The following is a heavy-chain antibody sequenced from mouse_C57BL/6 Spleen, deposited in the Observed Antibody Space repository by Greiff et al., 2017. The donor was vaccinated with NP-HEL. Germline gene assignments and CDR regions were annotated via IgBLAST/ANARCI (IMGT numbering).Heavy chain of an antibody. CDR1: GYSFTGYY. CDR2: INPSTGGT. V-gene: IGHV1-42*01. J-gene: IGHJ2*01. CDR3: ARSPGNTVVSYFDY. Sequence: VQLQQSGPELVKPGASVKISCKASGYSFTGYYMNWVKQSPEKSLEWIGEINPSTGGTTYNQKFKAKATLTVDKSSSTAYMQRKSLTSEDSAVYYCARSPGNTVVSYFDYWGQGTTLTVSS. D-gene: IGHD1-1*01.